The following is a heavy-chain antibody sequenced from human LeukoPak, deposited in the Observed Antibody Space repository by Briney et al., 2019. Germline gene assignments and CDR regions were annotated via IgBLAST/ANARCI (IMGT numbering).Heavy chain of an antibody. Sequence: GASVKLSCTASGYTFTSYGISWVRQAPGQGLEWMGWISAYNGNTNYAQKLQGRVTMTTDTSTSTAYMELRSLRSDDTAVYYCARDKGNGDNYRAFDIWGQGTMVTVSS. CDR3: ARDKGNGDNYRAFDI. D-gene: IGHD5-24*01. CDR2: ISAYNGNT. J-gene: IGHJ3*02. CDR1: GYTFTSYG. V-gene: IGHV1-18*01.